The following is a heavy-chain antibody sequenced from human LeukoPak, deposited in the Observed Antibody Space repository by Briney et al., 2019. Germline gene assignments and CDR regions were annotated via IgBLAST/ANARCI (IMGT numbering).Heavy chain of an antibody. D-gene: IGHD1-26*01. CDR3: ARDGPYGSYDY. Sequence: GGSLRLSCAAPGFTVSSNDMSWVRQAPGKGLEWVSVIYSGGSTYYADSVKGRFTISRHNSKNTLYLQMNSLRAEDTAVYYCARDGPYGSYDYWGQGTLVTVSS. V-gene: IGHV3-53*04. CDR2: IYSGGST. J-gene: IGHJ4*02. CDR1: GFTVSSND.